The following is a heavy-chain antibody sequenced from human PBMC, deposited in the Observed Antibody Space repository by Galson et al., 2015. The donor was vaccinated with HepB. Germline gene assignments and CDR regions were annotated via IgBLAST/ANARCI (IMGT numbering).Heavy chain of an antibody. J-gene: IGHJ4*02. CDR3: ARGLGGWYDSSPSSWAY. Sequence: ETLSLTCAVYGGSFSGYYWSWIRQPPGKGLEWIGEINHSGSTNYNPSLKSRVTISVDTSKNQFSLKLSSVTAADTAVYYCARGLGGWYDSSPSSWAYWGQGTLVTVSS. CDR1: GGSFSGYY. CDR2: INHSGST. V-gene: IGHV4-34*01. D-gene: IGHD3-22*01.